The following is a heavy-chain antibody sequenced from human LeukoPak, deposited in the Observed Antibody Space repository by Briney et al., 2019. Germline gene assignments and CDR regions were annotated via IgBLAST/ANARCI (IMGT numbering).Heavy chain of an antibody. J-gene: IGHJ6*02. Sequence: GGSLRLSCAASGFTFSSYGMHWVRQAPGKGLEWVAFIRYDGSNKYYADSAKGRFTISRDNSKNTLYLQMNSLRAEDTAVYYCAKDQVRGVDYYYYGMDVWGQGTTVTVSS. CDR2: IRYDGSNK. D-gene: IGHD3-10*01. V-gene: IGHV3-30*02. CDR3: AKDQVRGVDYYYYGMDV. CDR1: GFTFSSYG.